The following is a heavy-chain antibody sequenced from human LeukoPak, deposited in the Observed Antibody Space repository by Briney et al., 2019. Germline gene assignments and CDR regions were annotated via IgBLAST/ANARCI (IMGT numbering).Heavy chain of an antibody. Sequence: GASVKVSCKASGYTFTSYGISWVRQAPGQGLEWMGWISAYNGNTNYAQKLQGRVTMTTDTSTSTAYMELRSLRSDDTAVYYCASSSRGELLGWGSTLDYWGQGTLVTVSS. V-gene: IGHV1-18*01. D-gene: IGHD1-26*01. J-gene: IGHJ4*02. CDR1: GYTFTSYG. CDR3: ASSSRGELLGWGSTLDY. CDR2: ISAYNGNT.